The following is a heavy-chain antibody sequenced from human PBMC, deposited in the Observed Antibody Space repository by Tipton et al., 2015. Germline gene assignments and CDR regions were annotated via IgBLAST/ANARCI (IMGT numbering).Heavy chain of an antibody. D-gene: IGHD3-22*01. Sequence: VQLVQSGAEVKKPGESLKISCKGSGYSFSIYWIGWVRQMPGKGLEWMGIIYPGDSHTRYNPSFQGQVTISADKSISTAYLHWSSLKASDAAMYYCARHVSFYYDTHGSDALDIWAQGTMVTVSS. J-gene: IGHJ3*02. CDR1: GYSFSIYW. V-gene: IGHV5-51*01. CDR3: ARHVSFYYDTHGSDALDI. CDR2: IYPGDSHT.